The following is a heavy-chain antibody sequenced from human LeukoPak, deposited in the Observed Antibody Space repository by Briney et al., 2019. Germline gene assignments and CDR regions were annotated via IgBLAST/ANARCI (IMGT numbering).Heavy chain of an antibody. CDR3: AKDLEGSGSYYFDY. V-gene: IGHV3-53*01. D-gene: IGHD3-10*01. J-gene: IGHJ4*02. CDR1: GFTVSSNY. CDR2: IYSGGNT. Sequence: GGSLRLSCAASGFTVSSNYMSWVRQAPGKGLEWVSVIYSGGNTYYADSVKGRFTISRDNSKNTLYLQMNSLRAEDTAVYYCAKDLEGSGSYYFDYWGQGTLVTVSS.